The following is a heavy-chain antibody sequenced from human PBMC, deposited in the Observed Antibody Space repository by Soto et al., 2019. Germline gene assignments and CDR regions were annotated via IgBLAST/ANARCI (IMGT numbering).Heavy chain of an antibody. CDR1: GFTFSSYA. CDR2: ISGSGGST. V-gene: IGHV3-23*01. Sequence: EVQLLESGGGLVQPGGSLRLSCAASGFTFSSYAMSWVRQAPGKGLEWVSAISGSGGSTYYADSVKGRFAISRDNSKNTLYLQMNSLRAEDTAVYYCAKDIVLMVYAYYFDYWGQGTLVTVSS. D-gene: IGHD2-8*01. J-gene: IGHJ4*02. CDR3: AKDIVLMVYAYYFDY.